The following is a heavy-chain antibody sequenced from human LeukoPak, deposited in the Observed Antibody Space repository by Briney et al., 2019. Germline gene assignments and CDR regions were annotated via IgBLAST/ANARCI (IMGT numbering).Heavy chain of an antibody. V-gene: IGHV3-30-3*01. Sequence: PGRSLRLSCAASGFTFSSYAMHWVRQAPGKGLEWVAVISYDGSNKYYADSVKGRFTISRDNSKNTLYLQMNSLRAEDTAVYYCARDPHGDFWSGFDYWGQGTLVTVSS. CDR1: GFTFSSYA. CDR3: ARDPHGDFWSGFDY. D-gene: IGHD3-3*01. J-gene: IGHJ4*02. CDR2: ISYDGSNK.